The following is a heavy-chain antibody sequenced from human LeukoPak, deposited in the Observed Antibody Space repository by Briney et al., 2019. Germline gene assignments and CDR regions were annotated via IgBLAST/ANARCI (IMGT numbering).Heavy chain of an antibody. CDR3: AKGQAYYDSSGYHGDFDY. V-gene: IGHV3-30*18. D-gene: IGHD3-22*01. CDR1: GFTFSTYG. Sequence: PGRSLRLSCAASGFTFSTYGMHWVRQAPGKGLEWVAVISYDGSKEYYAGSVKGRFTISRDNSKNTLYLQMNSLRAEDTAVYYCAKGQAYYDSSGYHGDFDYWGQGTLVTVSS. CDR2: ISYDGSKE. J-gene: IGHJ4*02.